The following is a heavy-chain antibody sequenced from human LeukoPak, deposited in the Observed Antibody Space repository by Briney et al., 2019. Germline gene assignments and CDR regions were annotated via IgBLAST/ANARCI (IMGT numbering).Heavy chain of an antibody. Sequence: PSQTLSLTCTVSGGSISSGGYYWSWIRQHPGKGLEWIGYIYYSGSTYYNPSLKSRVTISVDTSKNQFSLKLSSVTAADTAVYYCARDTAGTTIFGVVPFDYWGQGTLVTVSS. CDR3: ARDTAGTTIFGVVPFDY. D-gene: IGHD3-3*01. CDR1: GGSISSGGYY. CDR2: IYYSGST. J-gene: IGHJ4*02. V-gene: IGHV4-31*03.